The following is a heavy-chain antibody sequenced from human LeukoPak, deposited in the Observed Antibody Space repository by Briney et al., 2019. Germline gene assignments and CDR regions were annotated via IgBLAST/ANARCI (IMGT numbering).Heavy chain of an antibody. V-gene: IGHV3-23*01. Sequence: GGSLRLSCAASGFTFSTNAMAWVRQAPGRGLEFVAGIISDAQTYYADSVRGRFTISRDNSKNTLYLQMNSLRAEDTAVYYCARDQSGDYYFDYWGQGTLVTVSS. CDR3: ARDQSGDYYFDY. D-gene: IGHD4-17*01. CDR1: GFTFSTNA. J-gene: IGHJ4*02. CDR2: IISDAQT.